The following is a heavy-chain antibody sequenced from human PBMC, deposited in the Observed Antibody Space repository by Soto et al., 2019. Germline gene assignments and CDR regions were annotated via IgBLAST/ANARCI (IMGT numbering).Heavy chain of an antibody. CDR2: ISSSGSTI. CDR3: ARDEDYGDYDYYLDY. J-gene: IGHJ4*02. V-gene: IGHV3-48*03. CDR1: GFTFGSYE. D-gene: IGHD4-17*01. Sequence: PGGSLRLSCAASGFTFGSYEMSWVRQAPGKGLEWVSYISSSGSTIFYADSVKDRFTISRDNAKNSLYLQMNSLRAEDTAVYYCARDEDYGDYDYYLDYWGQGTLVTVSS.